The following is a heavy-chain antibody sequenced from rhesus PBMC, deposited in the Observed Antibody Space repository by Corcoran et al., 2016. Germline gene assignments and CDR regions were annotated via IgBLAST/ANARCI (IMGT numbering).Heavy chain of an antibody. D-gene: IGHD5-12*01. CDR1: GYPISSGYY. CDR3: ARDRGYSYSNFDY. J-gene: IGHJ4*01. Sequence: QVQLQESGPGLVQPSETLSPTCAVPGYPISSGYYWSWIRQPPGKGLEWIGYITYSGSTSYNPSLKSRVTISRDTSKNQFSLKLSSVTAADTAVYYCARDRGYSYSNFDYWGQGVLVTVSS. V-gene: IGHV4-122*02. CDR2: ITYSGST.